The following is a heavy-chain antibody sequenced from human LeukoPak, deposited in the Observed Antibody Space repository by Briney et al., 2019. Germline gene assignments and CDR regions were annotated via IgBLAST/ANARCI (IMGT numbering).Heavy chain of an antibody. Sequence: GRSLRLSCAASGFTFDDYAMHWVRQAPGKGLEWVSGISWNSGSISYADSVKGRFTISRDNAKNSLYLQMNSLRAEDTALYYCAKGSGWRLYRYYFDYWGQGTLVTVSS. V-gene: IGHV3-9*01. CDR3: AKGSGWRLYRYYFDY. CDR1: GFTFDDYA. J-gene: IGHJ4*02. D-gene: IGHD6-19*01. CDR2: ISWNSGSI.